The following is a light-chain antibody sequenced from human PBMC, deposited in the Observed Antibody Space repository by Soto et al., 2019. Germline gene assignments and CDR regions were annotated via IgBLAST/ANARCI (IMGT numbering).Light chain of an antibody. J-gene: IGLJ2*01. CDR2: DVS. V-gene: IGLV2-14*03. Sequence: QSALTQPASVSGSPGQSITISCTGSSCDVGGYKSVSWYQQHPGKAPKLIIYDVSDRPSGVSNRFSGSKSGNTASLTISGLQAEDEADYYCSSYSSSSPVVFGGGTKLTVL. CDR3: SSYSSSSPVV. CDR1: SCDVGGYKS.